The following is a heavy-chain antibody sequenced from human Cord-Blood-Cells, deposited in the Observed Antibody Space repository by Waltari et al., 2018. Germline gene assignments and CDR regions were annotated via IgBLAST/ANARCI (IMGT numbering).Heavy chain of an antibody. CDR1: GFTSRSHS. CDR3: ARDLTGYFFDY. CDR2: ISSSSSYI. D-gene: IGHD7-27*01. V-gene: IGHV3-21*01. J-gene: IGHJ4*02. Sequence: EVQLVESGGGLVKPGGSLRLSGAASGFTSRSHSLNWVRQAPGKGMEWVSSISSSSSYIYYADSVKGRFTISRDNAKNSLYLQMNSLRAEDTAVYYCARDLTGYFFDYWGQGTLVTVSS.